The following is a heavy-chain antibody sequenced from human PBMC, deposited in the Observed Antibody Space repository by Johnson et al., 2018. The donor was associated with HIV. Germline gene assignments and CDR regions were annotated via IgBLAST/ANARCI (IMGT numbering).Heavy chain of an antibody. CDR2: IKSKTDGGTT. V-gene: IGHV3-15*01. J-gene: IGHJ3*02. D-gene: IGHD3-3*01. CDR1: GFTFSNAW. CDR3: TTGVYNFWGGCHGAFDI. Sequence: VQLVESGGGLVKPGGSLRLSCAASGFTFSNAWMSWVRQAPGKGLEWVGRIKSKTDGGTTDYAAPVKGRFTISRDDSKNTLYLQMNSLKTEDTAVYYCTTGVYNFWGGCHGAFDIWGQGTMVTVSS.